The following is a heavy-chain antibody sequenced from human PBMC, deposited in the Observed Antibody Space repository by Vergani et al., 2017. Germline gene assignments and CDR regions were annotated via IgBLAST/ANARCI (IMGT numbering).Heavy chain of an antibody. D-gene: IGHD2-2*01. V-gene: IGHV3-7*03. CDR2: MKEDGADK. J-gene: IGHJ4*02. CDR1: GFKLDEYW. CDR3: AKDRGYCSSTSCPSHPDY. Sequence: EVHLVESGGGLVQPGGSLRLSCVGSGFKLDEYWMSWVRQAPGKGLEWVADMKEDGADKKYVDSVKGRFTISRDNAKNSLYLQMNSLRAEDTAVYFCAKDRGYCSSTSCPSHPDYWGQGTLVTVSS.